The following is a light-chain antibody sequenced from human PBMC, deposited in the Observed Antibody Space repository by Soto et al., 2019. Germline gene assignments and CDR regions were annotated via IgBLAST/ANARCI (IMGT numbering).Light chain of an antibody. CDR1: TGAVTSGHY. Sequence: QAVVTQEPSLTVSPGGTVTLTCGSNTGAVTSGHYPYWFQQKPGQAPRTLIYETSNKRSWTPARFSGSLLGGKAALTLSGAQPEDEADYYCLLSFRGAGVFGGGTKLPVL. CDR2: ETS. CDR3: LLSFRGAGV. V-gene: IGLV7-46*01. J-gene: IGLJ3*02.